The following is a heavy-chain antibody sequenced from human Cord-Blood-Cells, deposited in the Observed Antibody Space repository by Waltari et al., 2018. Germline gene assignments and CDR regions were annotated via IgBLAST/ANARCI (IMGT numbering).Heavy chain of an antibody. V-gene: IGHV3-30-3*02. CDR2: ISYDGSNK. D-gene: IGHD3-22*01. CDR3: AKIPSSGLDY. CDR1: GFPFSGYA. J-gene: IGHJ4*02. Sequence: QVQLVESGGGVVQPGRSLRLSCAASGFPFSGYAMPGVRQAPGKGLEWVAVISYDGSNKYYADSVKGRFTISRDNSKNTLYLQMNSLRAEDTAVYYCAKIPSSGLDYWGQGTLVTVSS.